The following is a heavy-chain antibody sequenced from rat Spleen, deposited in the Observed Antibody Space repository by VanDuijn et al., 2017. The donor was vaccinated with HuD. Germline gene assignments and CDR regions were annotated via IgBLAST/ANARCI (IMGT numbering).Heavy chain of an antibody. V-gene: IGHV2-34*01. CDR3: STAGTRISRFAY. Sequence: QVQLKVSGPGLVQPSETLSPTCTVSGFSLTSNRASWVRQPSGKGHEWMGRMWYDGDTAYNSALKSRLSISRDTSKNQVFLKMNSLQTEYIATYYCSTAGTRISRFAYWGQGTLVTVSS. J-gene: IGHJ3*01. CDR1: GFSLTSNR. CDR2: MWYDGDT. D-gene: IGHD1-4*01.